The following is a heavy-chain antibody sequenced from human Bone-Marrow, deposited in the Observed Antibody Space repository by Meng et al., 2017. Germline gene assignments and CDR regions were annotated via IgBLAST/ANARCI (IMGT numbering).Heavy chain of an antibody. V-gene: IGHV1-69*05. D-gene: IGHD5-18*01. CDR2: IIPIFGTA. CDR1: GGTFSSYA. CDR3: ARTIGYSYGYGLGTIAFDI. Sequence: SVKVSCKASGGTFSSYAISWVRQAPGQGLEWMGGIIPIFGTANYAQKFQGRVTITTDESTSTAYMELSSLRSEDTAVYYCARTIGYSYGYGLGTIAFDIWGQGTMVTVSS. J-gene: IGHJ3*02.